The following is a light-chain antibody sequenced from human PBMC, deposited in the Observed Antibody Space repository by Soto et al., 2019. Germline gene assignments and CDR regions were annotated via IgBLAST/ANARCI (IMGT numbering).Light chain of an antibody. CDR1: QSVSSY. V-gene: IGKV3-11*01. CDR2: DAS. CDR3: QQRSNLFT. J-gene: IGKJ3*01. Sequence: EIVFTQSPATLSLSPGDRATLSCRASQSVSSYLAWYQQKPCQDPRLLIYDASNRATGIPARFRGSVSGTDFTLPISSLEPEDFAGYYCQQRSNLFTFGPGTKVDIK.